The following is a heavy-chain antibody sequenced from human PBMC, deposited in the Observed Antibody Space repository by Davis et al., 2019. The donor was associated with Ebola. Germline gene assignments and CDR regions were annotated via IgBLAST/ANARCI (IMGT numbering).Heavy chain of an antibody. Sequence: ASVKVSCKTSGYTFTSYGMNWVRQAPGQGLEWMGWISAYNGNTNYAQKFQGRVTMTTDTSTSTAYMELRSLRSDDTAVYYCARLRGVITLYHFDYWGQGTLVTVSS. CDR1: GYTFTSYG. D-gene: IGHD3-10*01. V-gene: IGHV1-18*04. CDR2: ISAYNGNT. J-gene: IGHJ4*02. CDR3: ARLRGVITLYHFDY.